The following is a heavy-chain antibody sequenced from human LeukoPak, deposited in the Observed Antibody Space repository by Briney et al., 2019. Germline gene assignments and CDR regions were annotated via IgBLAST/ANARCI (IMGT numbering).Heavy chain of an antibody. Sequence: PSETLSLTCAVYGGSFSGYYWNWTRQPPGKGLEWIGEINYSEYTNYNPSLKSRVTISIDTSKIQFSLRLSSVTAADTAVYYCARARIVVVPAMRYYFDYWGQGTLATVSS. CDR2: INYSEYT. J-gene: IGHJ4*02. CDR3: ARARIVVVPAMRYYFDY. V-gene: IGHV4-34*01. CDR1: GGSFSGYY. D-gene: IGHD2-2*01.